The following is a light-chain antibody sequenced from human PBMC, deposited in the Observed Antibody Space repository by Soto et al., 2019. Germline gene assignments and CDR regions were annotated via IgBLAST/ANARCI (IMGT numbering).Light chain of an antibody. V-gene: IGKV1-5*03. CDR3: QQYNRYSPWT. Sequence: DIQMTQSPSTLSASVGDRVTITCRASQSISSWLAWYQQKPGKAPKLLIKKASSLESGVPSRFSGSGSGTEFTLTISSLQPDDFATYYCQQYNRYSPWTFGQGTKVEIK. CDR2: KAS. CDR1: QSISSW. J-gene: IGKJ1*01.